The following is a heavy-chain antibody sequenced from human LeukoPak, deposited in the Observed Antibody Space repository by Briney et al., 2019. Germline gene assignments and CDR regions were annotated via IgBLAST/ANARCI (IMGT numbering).Heavy chain of an antibody. J-gene: IGHJ4*02. Sequence: ASVKVSCKASGYTFTSYGISWVRQAPGQGLEWMGWISAYNGNTNYAQKLQGRVTMTTDTSTSTAYMELRSLRSDDTAVYYCARDGPSVRGVTDFDYWGQGTLVTVSS. CDR2: ISAYNGNT. CDR3: ARDGPSVRGVTDFDY. V-gene: IGHV1-18*01. D-gene: IGHD3-10*01. CDR1: GYTFTSYG.